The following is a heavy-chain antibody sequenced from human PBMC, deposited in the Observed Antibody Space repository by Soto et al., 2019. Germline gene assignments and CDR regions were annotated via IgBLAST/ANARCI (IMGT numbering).Heavy chain of an antibody. D-gene: IGHD1-1*01. Sequence: SETLSLTCTVSGGSISSYYWSWIRQPPGKGLEWIGYIYYSGSTNYNPSLKSRVTISVDTSKNHFSLKLSSVTAADTAVYYCARRYGYSFDYWGQGTLVTVSS. CDR3: ARRYGYSFDY. J-gene: IGHJ4*02. V-gene: IGHV4-59*08. CDR2: IYYSGST. CDR1: GGSISSYY.